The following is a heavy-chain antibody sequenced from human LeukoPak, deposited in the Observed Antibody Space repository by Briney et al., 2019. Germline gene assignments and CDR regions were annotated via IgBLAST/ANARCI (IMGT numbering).Heavy chain of an antibody. J-gene: IGHJ4*02. CDR2: ISSSSYI. D-gene: IGHD4-23*01. CDR1: GFTFSSYS. CDR3: ARDGGGGHFDY. V-gene: IGHV3-21*01. Sequence: GGSLRLSCAASGFTFSSYSMNWVRQAPGKGLEWVSSISSSSYIYYADSVKGRFTISRDNAKNSLYLQMNSLRAEDTAVYYCARDGGGGHFDYWGQGTLVTVSS.